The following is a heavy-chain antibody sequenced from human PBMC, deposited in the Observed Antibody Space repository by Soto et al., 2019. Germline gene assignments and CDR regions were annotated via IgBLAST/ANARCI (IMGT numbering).Heavy chain of an antibody. CDR1: GFTFSSYG. V-gene: IGHV3-33*01. Sequence: QVQLVESGGGVVQPGRSLRLSCAASGFTFSSYGMHWVRQAPGKGLEWVAVIWYDGSNKYYADSVKGRFTISRDNSKNTLYLQMNSLRAEDTAVYYCARDARLSYYDSSGYEYWGQGTLVTVSS. CDR2: IWYDGSNK. J-gene: IGHJ4*02. D-gene: IGHD3-22*01. CDR3: ARDARLSYYDSSGYEY.